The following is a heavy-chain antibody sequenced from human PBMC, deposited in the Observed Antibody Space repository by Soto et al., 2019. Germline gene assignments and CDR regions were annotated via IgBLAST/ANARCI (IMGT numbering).Heavy chain of an antibody. CDR3: ARDKLEGDGYNYYLLY. D-gene: IGHD5-12*01. CDR1: GYTFTSYY. CDR2: INPSGGST. J-gene: IGHJ4*02. V-gene: IGHV1-46*01. Sequence: ASVKVSCKASGYTFTSYYMHWVRQAPGQGLEWMGIINPSGGSTSYAQKFQGRVTMTRDTSTSTVYMELSSLRSEDTAVYYCARDKLEGDGYNYYLLYWGQGTLVTVSS.